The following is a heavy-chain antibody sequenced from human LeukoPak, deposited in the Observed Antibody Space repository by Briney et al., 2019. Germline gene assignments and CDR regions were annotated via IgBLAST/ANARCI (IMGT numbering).Heavy chain of an antibody. V-gene: IGHV1-2*02. CDR2: INPNSGGT. CDR3: ARAPYSYEYYFDY. CDR1: GYTFTGYY. J-gene: IGHJ4*02. Sequence: ASVKVSCKASGYTFTGYYMHWVRQAPGQGLEWMGWINPNSGGTNYAQKFQGRVTMTRDMSTSTVYMELSSLRSEDAAVYYCARAPYSYEYYFDYWGQGTLVTVSS. D-gene: IGHD2-21*01.